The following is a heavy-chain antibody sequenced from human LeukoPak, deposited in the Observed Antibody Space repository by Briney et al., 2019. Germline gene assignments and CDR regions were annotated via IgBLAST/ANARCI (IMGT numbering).Heavy chain of an antibody. Sequence: SETLSLTCAVYGGSFSGYYWSWIRQPPGKGLEWIGEINHSGSTNYNPSLKSRVTISVDTSKNQFSLKLSSVTAADTAVYYCARRWYSSSWYRAPHVDYWGQGTLVTVSS. CDR2: INHSGST. CDR1: GGSFSGYY. D-gene: IGHD6-13*01. V-gene: IGHV4-34*01. CDR3: ARRWYSSSWYRAPHVDY. J-gene: IGHJ4*02.